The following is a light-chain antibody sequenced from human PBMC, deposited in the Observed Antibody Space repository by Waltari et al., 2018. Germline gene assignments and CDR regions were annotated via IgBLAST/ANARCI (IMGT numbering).Light chain of an antibody. CDR2: TAS. Sequence: DIQMTQFPSSLSASAGARVPITCRASQGINTYLNWYQQKPGKPPKRLIYTASNLESGVPSRFSGSGSGTDFTLTISSLQPEDFATYYCLHYSDNPYSFGQGTKVEIK. J-gene: IGKJ2*03. CDR3: LHYSDNPYS. CDR1: QGINTY. V-gene: IGKV1-17*01.